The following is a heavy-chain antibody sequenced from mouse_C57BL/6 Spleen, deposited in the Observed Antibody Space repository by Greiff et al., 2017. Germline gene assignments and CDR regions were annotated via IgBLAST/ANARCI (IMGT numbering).Heavy chain of an antibody. V-gene: IGHV5-16*01. CDR1: GFTFSDYY. CDR3: ARDSLYYGYSMDY. Sequence: EVKLVESEGGLVQPGSSMKLSCTASGFTFSDYYMAWVRQVPEKGLEWVANINYDGSSTYYLDSLKSRFIISRDNAKNILYLQMSSLKSEDTATYYCARDSLYYGYSMDYWGQGTSVTVSS. CDR2: INYDGSST. D-gene: IGHD2-2*01. J-gene: IGHJ4*01.